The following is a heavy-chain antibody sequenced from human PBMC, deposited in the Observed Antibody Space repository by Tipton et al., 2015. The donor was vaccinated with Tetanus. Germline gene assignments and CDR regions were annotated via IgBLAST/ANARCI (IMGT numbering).Heavy chain of an antibody. CDR3: VRDRDSRGYNNNDY. V-gene: IGHV3-33*01. D-gene: IGHD3-22*01. Sequence: SLRLSCAASGFTFSSYGMHWVRQAPAKGLEWVAVIWYDGSNKYYADSVKGRFTISRDNSKNTLYLQMNSRRAEDTAVYYCVRDRDSRGYNNNDYWGQGTLVTVSS. CDR1: GFTFSSYG. J-gene: IGHJ4*02. CDR2: IWYDGSNK.